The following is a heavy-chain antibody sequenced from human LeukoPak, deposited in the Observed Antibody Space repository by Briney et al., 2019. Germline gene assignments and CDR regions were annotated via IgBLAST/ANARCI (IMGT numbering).Heavy chain of an antibody. Sequence: PGGSLRLSCAASGFTFSNYGMHWVRQAPGKGLEWVAVISYDGSNKYYADSVKGRFTISRDNSKNTLYLQMNSLRAEDTAVYYCAKDPSEAVAGLWGQGTLVTVSS. V-gene: IGHV3-30*18. CDR1: GFTFSNYG. CDR2: ISYDGSNK. CDR3: AKDPSEAVAGL. J-gene: IGHJ4*02. D-gene: IGHD6-19*01.